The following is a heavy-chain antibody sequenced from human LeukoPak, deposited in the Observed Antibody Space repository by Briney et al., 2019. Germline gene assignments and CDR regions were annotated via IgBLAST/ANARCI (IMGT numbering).Heavy chain of an antibody. Sequence: GGSLRLSCAASGFTVSSNYMSWVRQAPEKGLEWVSVIYSGGSTDYADSVKGRFTISRDNSKNTLYLQMNSLRAEDTAVYYCARNGYYDSSGYYLFDYWGQGTLVTVSS. V-gene: IGHV3-53*01. CDR3: ARNGYYDSSGYYLFDY. J-gene: IGHJ4*02. CDR1: GFTVSSNY. D-gene: IGHD3-22*01. CDR2: IYSGGST.